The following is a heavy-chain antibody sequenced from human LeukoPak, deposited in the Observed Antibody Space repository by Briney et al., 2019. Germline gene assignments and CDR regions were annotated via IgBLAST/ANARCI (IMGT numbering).Heavy chain of an antibody. CDR2: IYPGDSNT. V-gene: IGHV5-51*01. CDR1: GYTFPNYW. J-gene: IGHJ4*02. CDR3: ARFAYGSDYFPGHY. D-gene: IGHD3-22*01. Sequence: GESLKISCKGSGYTFPNYWIGWVRQMHGKGLEWMGIIYPGDSNTRYSPSFQGQVTISADKSISTAYLQWSSLKVSDTAMYYCARFAYGSDYFPGHYWGQGTLVTVSS.